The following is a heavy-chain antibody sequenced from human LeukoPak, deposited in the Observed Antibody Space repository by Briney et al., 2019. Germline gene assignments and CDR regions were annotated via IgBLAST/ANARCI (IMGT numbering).Heavy chain of an antibody. D-gene: IGHD3-10*01. CDR3: ARDPNGVNYFDY. V-gene: IGHV4-4*07. J-gene: IGHJ4*02. Sequence: KTSETLSLTCTVSGGSISSYYWSWIRQPAGKGLEWIGRIYTSGSTNYNPSLKSRVTISVDTSKHQFSLKLSSVTAADTVVYYCARDPNGVNYFDYWGQGTLVTVSS. CDR2: IYTSGST. CDR1: GGSISSYY.